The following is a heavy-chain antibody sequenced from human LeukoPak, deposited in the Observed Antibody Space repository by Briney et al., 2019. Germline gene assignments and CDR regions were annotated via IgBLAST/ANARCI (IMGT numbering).Heavy chain of an antibody. V-gene: IGHV3-7*01. CDR3: VRGGWELDY. D-gene: IGHD4-23*01. J-gene: IGHJ4*02. Sequence: GGSLRLSCAASGFSVRDFWMAWVRQAPGKGLEWVAHIMEDRTADYYVDSVKGRFTISKDDGKNSLHLQMNSLRVEDTAVYYCVRGGWELDYWGQGTLVTVSS. CDR1: GFSVRDFW. CDR2: IMEDRTAD.